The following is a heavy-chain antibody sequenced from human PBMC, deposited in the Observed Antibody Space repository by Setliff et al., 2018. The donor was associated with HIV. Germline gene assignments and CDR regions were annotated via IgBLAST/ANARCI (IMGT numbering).Heavy chain of an antibody. V-gene: IGHV1-2*02. J-gene: IGHJ5*02. Sequence: ASVKVSCKASGYTFTSDYIHWVRQAPGQGLEWMGWINPNNGGTNYAQKFQGGVTMTRDTSISTAYMELSGLRSEDTALYYCALDLPGPAITSGWMKNWFDPWGQGTLVTVSS. D-gene: IGHD6-19*01. CDR2: INPNNGGT. CDR3: ALDLPGPAITSGWMKNWFDP. CDR1: GYTFTSDY.